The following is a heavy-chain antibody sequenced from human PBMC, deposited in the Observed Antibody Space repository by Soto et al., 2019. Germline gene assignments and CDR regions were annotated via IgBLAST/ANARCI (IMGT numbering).Heavy chain of an antibody. D-gene: IGHD4-17*01. V-gene: IGHV1-69*13. J-gene: IGHJ6*02. CDR3: ARNRLGPSYYYGMDV. Sequence: SVKVSCKASGGTFSSYAISWVRQAPGQGLEWMGGIIPIFGTANYAQKFQGRVTITADESTSTAYMELSSLRSEDTAVYYCARNRLGPSYYYGMDVWGQGTTVTVSS. CDR1: GGTFSSYA. CDR2: IIPIFGTA.